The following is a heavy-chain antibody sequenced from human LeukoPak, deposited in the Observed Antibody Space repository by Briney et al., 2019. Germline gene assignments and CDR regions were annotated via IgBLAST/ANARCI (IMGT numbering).Heavy chain of an antibody. Sequence: GGSLRLSCAVSGFTFSSYGMHWVRQAPGKGLEWVAVIWYDGSNKYYADSVKGRFTISRDNSKNTLYLQMNSLRAEDTAVYYCARGTLWFGELSHIFDYWGQGTLVTVSS. V-gene: IGHV3-33*01. CDR1: GFTFSSYG. CDR2: IWYDGSNK. D-gene: IGHD3-10*01. CDR3: ARGTLWFGELSHIFDY. J-gene: IGHJ4*02.